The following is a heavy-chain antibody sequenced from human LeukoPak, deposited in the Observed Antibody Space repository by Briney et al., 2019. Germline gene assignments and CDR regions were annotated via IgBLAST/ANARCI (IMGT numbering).Heavy chain of an antibody. J-gene: IGHJ4*02. V-gene: IGHV4-59*12. D-gene: IGHD3-10*01. CDR2: IYYSGST. CDR1: GGSISSDY. CDR3: ARGYYYGSGSYYRGPYYFDY. Sequence: SETLSLTCIVSGGSISSDYWSWIRQPPGKGLEWIGYIYYSGSTNYNPSLKSRVTISVDTSKNQFSLKLSSVTAADTAVYYCARGYYYGSGSYYRGPYYFDYWGQGTLVTVSS.